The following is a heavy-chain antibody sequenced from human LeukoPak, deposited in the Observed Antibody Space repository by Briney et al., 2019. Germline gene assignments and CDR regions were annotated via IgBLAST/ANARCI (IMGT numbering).Heavy chain of an antibody. J-gene: IGHJ4*02. CDR2: IYYSGST. CDR3: ARGHYDILTGPTGAFDY. D-gene: IGHD3-9*01. Sequence: SETLSLTCTVSGGSISSGGYYWSWIRQHPGKGLEWIGYIYYSGSTYYNPSLKSRVTISVDTSKNQFSLKLSSVTAADTAVYYCARGHYDILTGPTGAFDYWGQGTLVTVS. V-gene: IGHV4-31*03. CDR1: GGSISSGGYY.